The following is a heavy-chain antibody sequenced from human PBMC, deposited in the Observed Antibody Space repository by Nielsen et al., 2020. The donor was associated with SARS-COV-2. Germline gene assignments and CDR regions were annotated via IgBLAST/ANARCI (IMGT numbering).Heavy chain of an antibody. J-gene: IGHJ6*02. CDR3: ARDWWQQLNPFGMDV. D-gene: IGHD6-13*01. CDR1: GFTFSSYW. CDR2: INSDGSST. V-gene: IGHV3-74*01. Sequence: GGFLRLSCAASGFTFSSYWMHWVRQAPGKGLVWVSRINSDGSSTSYADSVKGRFTISRDNAKNTLYLQMNSLRAEDTAVYYCARDWWQQLNPFGMDVWGQGTTVTVSS.